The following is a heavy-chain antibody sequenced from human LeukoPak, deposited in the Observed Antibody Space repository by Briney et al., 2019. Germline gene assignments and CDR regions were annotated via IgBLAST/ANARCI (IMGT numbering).Heavy chain of an antibody. D-gene: IGHD3-22*01. CDR3: ARGSSGYYYVSDY. CDR1: GGSIISYY. CDR2: ISYSGTT. Sequence: PSETLSLTCTVSGGSIISYYWSWVRQPPGQGLEWIGYISYSGTTNYNPSLQSRVTISVDTSKNQFSLKLSSVTAADTAVYYCARGSSGYYYVSDYWGQGTLVTVSS. J-gene: IGHJ4*02. V-gene: IGHV4-59*01.